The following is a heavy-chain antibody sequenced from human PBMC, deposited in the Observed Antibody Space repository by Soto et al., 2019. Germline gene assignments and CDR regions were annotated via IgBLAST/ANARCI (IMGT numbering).Heavy chain of an antibody. CDR3: AKDPLEIQLWPKYYFDY. CDR1: GYTFTSYG. Sequence: ASVKVSCKASGYTFTSYGISWVRQAPGQGLEWMGWISAYNGNTNYAQKLQGRVTMTTDTSTSTAYMELRSLRSDDTAVYYCAKDPLEIQLWPKYYFDYWGQGTLVTVSS. V-gene: IGHV1-18*01. D-gene: IGHD5-18*01. J-gene: IGHJ4*02. CDR2: ISAYNGNT.